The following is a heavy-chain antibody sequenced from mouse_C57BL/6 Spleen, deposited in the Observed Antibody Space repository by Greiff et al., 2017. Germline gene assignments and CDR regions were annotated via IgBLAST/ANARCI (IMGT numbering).Heavy chain of an antibody. D-gene: IGHD1-1*01. Sequence: EVKLVASGEGLVKPGGSLKLSCAASGFTFSSYAMSWVRQTPEKRLEWVAYISSGGDYIYYADTVKGRFTISRDNARNTLYLQMSSLKSEDTAMYYCTRAFITTVVATDYFDYWGQGTTLTVSA. CDR1: GFTFSSYA. CDR2: ISSGGDYI. CDR3: TRAFITTVVATDYFDY. J-gene: IGHJ2*01. V-gene: IGHV5-9-1*02.